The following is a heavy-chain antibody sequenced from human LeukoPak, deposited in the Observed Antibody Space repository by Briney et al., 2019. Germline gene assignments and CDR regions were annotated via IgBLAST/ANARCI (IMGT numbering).Heavy chain of an antibody. V-gene: IGHV4-59*01. CDR2: IFDRWSV. CDR3: ASGPDPAAGTDHQFDY. J-gene: IGHJ4*02. Sequence: PSETLSLTCTVPGASISSYYWRWLRQPPGKGLEWIGYIFDRWSVLINPSLQSRVTISVDTSKNQFSLKLPSVTAADTAVYYWASGPDPAAGTDHQFDYWGQGTLVTVSS. D-gene: IGHD6-13*01. CDR1: GASISSYY.